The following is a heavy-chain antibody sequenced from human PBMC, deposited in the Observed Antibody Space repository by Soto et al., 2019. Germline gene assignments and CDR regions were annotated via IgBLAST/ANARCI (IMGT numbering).Heavy chain of an antibody. CDR1: GFTFSSYW. CDR3: ARDFKDKYYDSSGYWYFDY. D-gene: IGHD3-22*01. Sequence: GGSLRLSCAASGFTFSSYWMSWVRQAPGKGLEWVANIKQDGSEKYYVDSVKGRFTISRDNAKNSLYLQMNSLRAEDTAVYYCARDFKDKYYDSSGYWYFDYWGQGTLVTVSS. V-gene: IGHV3-7*05. CDR2: IKQDGSEK. J-gene: IGHJ4*02.